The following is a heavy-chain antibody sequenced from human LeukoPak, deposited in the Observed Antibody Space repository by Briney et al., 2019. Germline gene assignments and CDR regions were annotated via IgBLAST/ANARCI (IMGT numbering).Heavy chain of an antibody. D-gene: IGHD3-9*01. Sequence: SETLSLTCTVPGGAITSHYWTWIRQSPVKGLEWIGDISNSGSTNYNPSLKSRVTISVDTSKNQFSLKLSSVTAADTAVYYCARQAYYDILTGYSHFDYWGQGTLVTVSS. CDR2: ISNSGST. J-gene: IGHJ4*02. CDR1: GGAITSHY. V-gene: IGHV4-59*08. CDR3: ARQAYYDILTGYSHFDY.